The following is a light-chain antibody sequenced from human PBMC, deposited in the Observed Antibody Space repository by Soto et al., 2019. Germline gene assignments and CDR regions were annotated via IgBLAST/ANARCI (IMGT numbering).Light chain of an antibody. J-gene: IGLJ1*01. Sequence: QSVLTQPASVSGSPGQSITISCTGTSSDIGGYKYVSWYQQHPGKAPKLMIYDVSARPSGISPRFSGSKSGLTASLTISGLQAEDEADYYCSSYTNGSTFEIFGAGTKLTVL. CDR1: SSDIGGYKY. V-gene: IGLV2-14*03. CDR2: DVS. CDR3: SSYTNGSTFEI.